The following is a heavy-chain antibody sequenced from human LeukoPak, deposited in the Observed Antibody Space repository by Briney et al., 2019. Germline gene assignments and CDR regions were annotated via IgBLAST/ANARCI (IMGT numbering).Heavy chain of an antibody. CDR2: ISSSGSTI. D-gene: IGHD2-15*01. CDR3: AREGVVSFDY. CDR1: GFTFSSYE. J-gene: IGHJ4*02. V-gene: IGHV3-48*03. Sequence: GGSLRLSCAASGFTFSSYEMNWVRQAPGKGLEWVSYISSSGSTIDYADSVKGRFTISRDNAKNSLYLQMNSLRAEDTAVYYCAREGVVSFDYWGQGTLVTVSS.